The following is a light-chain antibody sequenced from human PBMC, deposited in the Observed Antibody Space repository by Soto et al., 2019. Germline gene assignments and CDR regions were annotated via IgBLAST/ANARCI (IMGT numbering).Light chain of an antibody. Sequence: ERGRTQSPATLSVSPGERATLSCSASQTVRNNYLAWYQQKPGQAPRLLIYDASSRATGIPDRFSGGGSGTDFTLTISRLEPEDFAVYYCPQFSSYPLTFGGGAMLDI. J-gene: IGKJ4*01. CDR3: PQFSSYPLT. CDR1: QTVRNNY. V-gene: IGKV3-20*01. CDR2: DAS.